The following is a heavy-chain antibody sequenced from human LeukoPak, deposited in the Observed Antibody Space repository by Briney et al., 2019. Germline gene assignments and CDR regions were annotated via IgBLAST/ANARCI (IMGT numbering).Heavy chain of an antibody. CDR2: IYSGDGT. CDR1: EVSVSGSY. Sequence: PGGSLRLSCAASEVSVSGSYMSWIHQPPGKGLEWVSTIYSGDGTYYADSVKGRFAISRDSSENTLNLHMNSLRAEDTAVYYCARDRGYAYGLYDAFDVWGQGTMVTVSS. D-gene: IGHD5-18*01. V-gene: IGHV3-66*01. CDR3: ARDRGYAYGLYDAFDV. J-gene: IGHJ3*01.